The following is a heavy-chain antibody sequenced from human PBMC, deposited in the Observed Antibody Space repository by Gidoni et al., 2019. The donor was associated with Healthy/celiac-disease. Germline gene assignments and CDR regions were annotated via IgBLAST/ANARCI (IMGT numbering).Heavy chain of an antibody. J-gene: IGHJ6*02. D-gene: IGHD3-22*01. Sequence: QVQLVESGGGVVQPGRSLRLSCAASGFTFSSYGMHWVRQAPGKGLGGVAVLAYDGSNKYDADSVKCRFTISRDNSKNTLYLQMNSLRAEDTSVYYCVYSSGYYYYYYGMDVWGQGTTVTVSS. CDR1: GFTFSSYG. CDR3: VYSSGYYYYYYGMDV. V-gene: IGHV3-30*03. CDR2: LAYDGSNK.